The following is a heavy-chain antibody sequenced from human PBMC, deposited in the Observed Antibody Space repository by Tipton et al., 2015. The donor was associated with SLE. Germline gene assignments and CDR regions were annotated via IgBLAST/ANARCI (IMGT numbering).Heavy chain of an antibody. CDR2: IYYSGST. Sequence: TLSLTCTVSGGSISSYYWSWIRQPPGKGLEWIGYIYYSGSTNYNPSLKSRVTISVDTSKNQFSLKLSSVTAADTAVYYCARALVGATTDDYWGQGTLVTVSS. J-gene: IGHJ4*02. CDR1: GGSISSYY. CDR3: ARALVGATTDDY. D-gene: IGHD1-26*01. V-gene: IGHV4-59*01.